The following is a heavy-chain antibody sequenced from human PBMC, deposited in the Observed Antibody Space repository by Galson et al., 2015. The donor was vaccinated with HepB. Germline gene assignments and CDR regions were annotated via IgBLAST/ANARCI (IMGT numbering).Heavy chain of an antibody. CDR1: GGTFSSYA. CDR2: IIPIFGTA. Sequence: SVKVSCKASGGTFSSYAISWVRQAPGQGLEWMGGIIPIFGTANYAQKFQGRVTITADESTSTAYMELSSLRSEDTAVHYCARVPGEGMGQQLVRDYYYYGLDDGRQGATVTVSS. CDR3: ARVPGEGMGQQLVRDYYYYGLDD. D-gene: IGHD6-13*01. J-gene: IGHJ6*02. V-gene: IGHV1-69*13.